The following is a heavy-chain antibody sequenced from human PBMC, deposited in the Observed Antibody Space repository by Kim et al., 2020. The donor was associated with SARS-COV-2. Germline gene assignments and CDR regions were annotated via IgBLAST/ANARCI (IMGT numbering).Heavy chain of an antibody. Sequence: DSLKGRFTISRDNSKNKLYLQMNSLRAEDTAVYYCARDNRNYYYYYGMDVWGQGTTVTVSS. J-gene: IGHJ6*02. V-gene: IGHV3-30*07. CDR3: ARDNRNYYYYYGMDV.